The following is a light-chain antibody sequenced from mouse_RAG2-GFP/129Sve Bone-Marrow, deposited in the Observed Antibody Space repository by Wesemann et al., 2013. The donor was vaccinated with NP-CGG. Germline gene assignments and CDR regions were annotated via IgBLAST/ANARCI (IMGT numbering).Light chain of an antibody. Sequence: IVLTQSPAIMSASPGEKVTITCKASQSVSNDVAWYQQKPGQSPKLLIYYASNRYTGVPDRFTGSGYGTDFTFTISTVQAEDLAVYFCQQDYSSPPTFGGGTKLEIK. J-gene: IGKJ1*01. CDR2: YAS. CDR1: QSVSND. V-gene: IGKV6-32*02. CDR3: QQDYSSPPT.